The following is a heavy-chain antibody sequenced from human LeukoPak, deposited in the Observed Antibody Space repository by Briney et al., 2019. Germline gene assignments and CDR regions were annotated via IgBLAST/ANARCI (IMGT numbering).Heavy chain of an antibody. CDR3: ARGYQLLNFDY. J-gene: IGHJ4*02. CDR2: ISSSSGYI. D-gene: IGHD2-2*01. CDR1: GFTFSSSS. Sequence: EGSLRLSCAASGFTFSSSSMNWVRQAPGKGLEWVSSISSSSGYIYYADSVKGRFTISRDNAKNSLYLQMNSLRAEDTAVYYCARGYQLLNFDYWGQGTLVTVSS. V-gene: IGHV3-21*01.